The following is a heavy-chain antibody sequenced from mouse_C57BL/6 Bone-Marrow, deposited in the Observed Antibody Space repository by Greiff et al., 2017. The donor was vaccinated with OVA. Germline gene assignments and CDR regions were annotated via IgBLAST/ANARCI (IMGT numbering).Heavy chain of an antibody. Sequence: VTQRPGQGLEWIGEIDPSDSYTNYNQKFKGKSTLTVDKSSSTAYMQLSSLTSEDSAVSYFARSPYGSSYERAMDYWGRGTSVTVSS. J-gene: IGHJ4*01. CDR2: IDPSDSYT. D-gene: IGHD1-1*01. CDR3: ARSPYGSSYERAMDY. V-gene: IGHV1-69*01.